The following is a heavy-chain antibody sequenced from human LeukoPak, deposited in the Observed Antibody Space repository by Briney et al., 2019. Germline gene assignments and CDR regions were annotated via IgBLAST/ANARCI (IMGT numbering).Heavy chain of an antibody. CDR2: IRQDGDTK. D-gene: IGHD1-7*01. J-gene: IGHJ4*02. CDR3: ARDLDITGTTDY. V-gene: IGHV3-7*01. Sequence: PGGSLRLSCAASGFPFNAYWMTWVRQAPGKGLEWVANIRQDGDTKYYVDSVKGRFTISRDNAMNSLYLQMNSLRAEDTAVYYCARDLDITGTTDYWGQGTLVTVSS. CDR1: GFPFNAYW.